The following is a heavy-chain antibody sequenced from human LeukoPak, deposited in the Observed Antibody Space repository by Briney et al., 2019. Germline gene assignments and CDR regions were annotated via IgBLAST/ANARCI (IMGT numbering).Heavy chain of an antibody. CDR3: ARDLNWETY. J-gene: IGHJ4*02. V-gene: IGHV3-21*01. D-gene: IGHD7-27*01. CDR1: GFTFSSYS. CDR2: ISSSSSYI. Sequence: GGSLRLSCAASGFTFSSYSINWVRQAPGKGLEWVSSISSSSSYIYYVDSVKGRFTISRDNAKNSLYLQMNSLRAEDTAVYYCARDLNWETYWGQGTLVSVSS.